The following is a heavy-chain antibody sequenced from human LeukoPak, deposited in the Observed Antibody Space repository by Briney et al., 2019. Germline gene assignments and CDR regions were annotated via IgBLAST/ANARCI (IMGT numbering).Heavy chain of an antibody. V-gene: IGHV4-59*01. Sequence: PSETLSLTCTVSGGSISRYSWSWIRQPPRRGLEWIGYIYYNGTTNYNPSLKSRVTISLNTSKNQFSLKLSSATAADTAVYYCARTRLLPHYFDYWSQGTLVTVSS. CDR2: IYYNGTT. CDR1: GGSISRYS. CDR3: ARTRLLPHYFDY. D-gene: IGHD6-25*01. J-gene: IGHJ4*02.